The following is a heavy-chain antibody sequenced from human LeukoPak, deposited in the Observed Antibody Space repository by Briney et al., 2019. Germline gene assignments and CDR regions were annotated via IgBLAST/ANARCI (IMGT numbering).Heavy chain of an antibody. CDR1: GGSITSAEYY. D-gene: IGHD3-22*01. CDR3: ARDHYDSSAYFLGNDY. Sequence: SETLSLTCTVSGGSITSAEYYYSWIRQPPGKGLEWIGYVAYTGSTNYNPSLSSRVSTSVDTSKNQFSLKLSSVTAADTAVYYCARDHYDSSAYFLGNDYWGQGTLVTVSS. CDR2: VAYTGST. V-gene: IGHV4-30-4*01. J-gene: IGHJ4*02.